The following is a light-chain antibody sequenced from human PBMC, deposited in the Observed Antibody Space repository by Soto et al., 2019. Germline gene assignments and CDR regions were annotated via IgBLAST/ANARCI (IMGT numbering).Light chain of an antibody. J-gene: IGLJ2*01. CDR1: SGYSNYK. CDR2: VGTGGIVG. V-gene: IGLV9-49*01. CDR3: GADHGSGSNFVV. Sequence: QSVLTQPPSASASLGASVTLTCTLSSGYSNYKVDWYQQRPGKGPRFVMRVGTGGIVGSKGDGIPDRFSVLGSVLNRYLTIKNIQEEDESDYHCGADHGSGSNFVVFGGGTKVTVL.